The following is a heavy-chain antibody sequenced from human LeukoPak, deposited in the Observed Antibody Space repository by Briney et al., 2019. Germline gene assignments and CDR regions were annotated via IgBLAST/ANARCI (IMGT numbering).Heavy chain of an antibody. V-gene: IGHV1-69*13. CDR3: AREDRIQSGAFDI. J-gene: IGHJ3*02. Sequence: SVKVSCKTSGGTFSSYAISWVRQAPGQGLEWMGGIIPIFGTANYAQKFQGRVTITADESTSTAYMELSSLRSEDTAVYYCAREDRIQSGAFDIWGQGTMVTVSS. CDR1: GGTFSSYA. CDR2: IIPIFGTA. D-gene: IGHD2-15*01.